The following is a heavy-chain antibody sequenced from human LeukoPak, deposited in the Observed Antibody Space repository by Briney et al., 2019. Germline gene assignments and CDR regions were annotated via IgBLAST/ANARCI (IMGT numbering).Heavy chain of an antibody. CDR2: ISSSSSYI. V-gene: IGHV3-21*01. CDR3: ARAMLYEYSSFYYYMDV. D-gene: IGHD6-6*01. CDR1: GFTFSSYS. Sequence: GGSLRLSCAASGFTFSSYSMNWVRQAPGKGLEWVSSISSSSSYIYYADSVKGRFTISRDNAKNSLYLQMNSLRAEDTAVYYCARAMLYEYSSFYYYMDVWGKGTTVTVSS. J-gene: IGHJ6*03.